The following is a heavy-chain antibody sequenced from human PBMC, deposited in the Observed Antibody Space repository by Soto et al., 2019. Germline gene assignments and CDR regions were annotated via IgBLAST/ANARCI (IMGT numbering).Heavy chain of an antibody. CDR3: ARHVNYYGSGTANYYYYYGMDV. CDR1: GYSFTSDC. CDR2: VYPGDSDT. V-gene: IGHV5-51*01. D-gene: IGHD3-10*01. J-gene: IGHJ6*02. Sequence: GESLKISCKGSGYSFTSDCIGWVRQMPGKGLEWMGIVYPGDSDTRYSPPFQGQVTISAAKPISTAYLQWSSLKASDTAMYYCARHVNYYGSGTANYYYYYGMDVWGQGTTVTVSS.